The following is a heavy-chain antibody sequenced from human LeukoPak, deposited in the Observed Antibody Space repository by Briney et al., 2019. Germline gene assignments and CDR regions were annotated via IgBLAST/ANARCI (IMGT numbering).Heavy chain of an antibody. D-gene: IGHD3-16*01. Sequence: ASVKVSCKVSGYTLSGLSMHWVRQAPGKGLEWMGGFDPEDGDTIYAQKFQDRVTMIEDTSTDTAYMELSSLRSEDTAMYYCAKRRAGGSFDYWGQGTLVTVSS. CDR3: AKRRAGGSFDY. CDR1: GYTLSGLS. J-gene: IGHJ4*02. CDR2: FDPEDGDT. V-gene: IGHV1-24*01.